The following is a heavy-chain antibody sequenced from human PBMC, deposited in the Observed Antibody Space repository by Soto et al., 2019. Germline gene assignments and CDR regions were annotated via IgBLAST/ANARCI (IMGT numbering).Heavy chain of an antibody. D-gene: IGHD6-13*01. CDR3: ARGGYSSTWSNLLDRSGLDV. V-gene: IGHV1-69*06. J-gene: IGHJ6*02. CDR1: GGTFSSYA. CDR2: IVPLFRTT. Sequence: QVQLVQSGAEAKKPGSSVKVSCKTSGGTFSSYAISWVRQAPGQGLEWMGEIVPLFRTTNYAQTFQGRVTIPADTSTHTVYMELSGLRSGETAVYYCARGGYSSTWSNLLDRSGLDVWGQGNTVTGSS.